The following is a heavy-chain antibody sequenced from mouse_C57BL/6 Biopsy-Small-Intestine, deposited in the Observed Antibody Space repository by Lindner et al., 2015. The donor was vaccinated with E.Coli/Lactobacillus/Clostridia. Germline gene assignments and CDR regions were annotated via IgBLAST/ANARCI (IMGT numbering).Heavy chain of an antibody. Sequence: SVKVSCKTSGGSFSTYAFSWVRQAPGQGLEWIGSIIPIFGTANYAQRFHGRVTITADTLTSTAYMEVRGLRSDDTAVYFCAREAAGTTGRNFEYWGQGTLVTVSS. CDR2: IIPIFGTA. CDR3: AREAAGTTGRNFEY. J-gene: IGHJ3*01. V-gene: IGHV1-79*01. CDR1: GGSFSTYA. D-gene: IGHD4-1*02.